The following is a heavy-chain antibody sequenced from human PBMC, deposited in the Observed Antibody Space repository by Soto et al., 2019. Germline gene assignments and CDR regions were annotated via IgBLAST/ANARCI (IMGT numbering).Heavy chain of an antibody. D-gene: IGHD3-22*01. Sequence: SETLSLTCAVSGYSISTAYYWGWIRQPPGKGLEWIGSMYESGLTYYNASLKSRVTISVDTSKNEFSLKVSSVTAADTAVYYCAREDYYDSSGYYGYWGQGTLVTVSS. CDR2: MYESGLT. V-gene: IGHV4-38-2*02. CDR3: AREDYYDSSGYYGY. CDR1: GYSISTAYY. J-gene: IGHJ4*02.